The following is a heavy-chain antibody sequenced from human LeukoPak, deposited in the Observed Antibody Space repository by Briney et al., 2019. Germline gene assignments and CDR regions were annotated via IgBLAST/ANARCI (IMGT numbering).Heavy chain of an antibody. D-gene: IGHD1-26*01. J-gene: IGHJ4*02. CDR2: IYHSGST. CDR1: GGSISSGGYY. V-gene: IGHV4-30-2*01. CDR3: ARDDVGAQDY. Sequence: SETQSLTCTVSGGSISSGGYYWSWIRQPPGKGLEWIGYIYHSGSTYYNPSLKSRVTISVDRSKNQFSLKLSSVTAADTAVYYCARDDVGAQDYWGQGTLVTVSS.